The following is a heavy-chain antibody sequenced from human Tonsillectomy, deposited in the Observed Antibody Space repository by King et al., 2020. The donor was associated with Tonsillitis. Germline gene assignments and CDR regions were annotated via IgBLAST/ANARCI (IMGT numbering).Heavy chain of an antibody. CDR3: ARVNNWNPHYYFDY. CDR2: IYYSGTT. CDR1: GGSITSYY. J-gene: IGHJ4*02. V-gene: IGHV4-59*01. Sequence: VQLQESGPGLVKPSETLSLTCTVSGGSITSYYWSWIRQPPGKRLEWIGYIYYSGTTNYNPSLKSRVTISVDTSNNQFSLRLSSVTAADTAVYYCARVNNWNPHYYFDYWGQGTLVTVSS. D-gene: IGHD1-1*01.